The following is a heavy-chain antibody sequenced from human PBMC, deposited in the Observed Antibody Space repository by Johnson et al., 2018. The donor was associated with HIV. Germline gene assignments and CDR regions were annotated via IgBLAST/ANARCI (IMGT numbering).Heavy chain of an antibody. D-gene: IGHD3-22*01. V-gene: IGHV3-53*01. CDR1: GFTVSSNY. J-gene: IGHJ3*02. CDR2: IYSGGVP. Sequence: EVQVVESGGGLIQPGGSLRLSCAASGFTVSSNYMSWVRQAPGKGLEWVSVIYSGGVPYYADSVKGRFTISRDNSKNTLFLQMGSLRVEDTAVYYCARDWEKNSSGFYPTVMGIWGQGTRVTVSS. CDR3: ARDWEKNSSGFYPTVMGI.